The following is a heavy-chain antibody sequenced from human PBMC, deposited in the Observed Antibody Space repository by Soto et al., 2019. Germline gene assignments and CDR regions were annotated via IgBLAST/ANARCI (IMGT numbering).Heavy chain of an antibody. CDR2: IYYSGST. D-gene: IGHD5-12*01. CDR3: ARRVATRTSSFDY. J-gene: IGHJ4*02. CDR1: GGSISSYY. V-gene: IGHV4-59*08. Sequence: SETLSLTCTVSGGSISSYYWSWIRQPPGKGLEWIGYIYYSGSTNYNPSLKSRVTISVDTSKNQFSLKLSSVTAADTAVYYCARRVATRTSSFDYWGQGTLVTVSS.